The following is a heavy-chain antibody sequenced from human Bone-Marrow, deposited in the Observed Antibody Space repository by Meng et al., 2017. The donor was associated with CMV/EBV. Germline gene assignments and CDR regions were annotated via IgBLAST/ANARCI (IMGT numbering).Heavy chain of an antibody. CDR3: ARSIGIDY. CDR1: GGSISSSSYY. Sequence: GSLRLSCTVSGGSISSSSYYWGWIRQPPGKGLEWIGSIYYSGSTYYNPSLKSRVTISVDTSKNQFSLKLSSVTAADTAVYYCARSIGIDYWGQGTLVTVSS. J-gene: IGHJ4*02. CDR2: IYYSGST. V-gene: IGHV4-39*07. D-gene: IGHD1-14*01.